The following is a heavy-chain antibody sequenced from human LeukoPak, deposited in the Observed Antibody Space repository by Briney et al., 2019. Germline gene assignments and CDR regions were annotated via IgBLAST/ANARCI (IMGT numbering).Heavy chain of an antibody. V-gene: IGHV4-34*01. CDR1: GGSFSGYY. J-gene: IGHJ4*02. Sequence: SETLSLPCAVYGGSFSGYYWSWIRQPPGKGLEWIGEINHSGSTNYNPSLKSRVTISVDTSKNQFSLKLSSVTAADTAVYYCARGVSGGNGSNFDYCGQGTLVTVSS. D-gene: IGHD1-26*01. CDR2: INHSGST. CDR3: ARGVSGGNGSNFDY.